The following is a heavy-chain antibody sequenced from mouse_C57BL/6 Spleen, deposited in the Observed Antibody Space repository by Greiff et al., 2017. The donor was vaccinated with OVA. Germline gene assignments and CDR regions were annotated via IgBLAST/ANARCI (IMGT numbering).Heavy chain of an antibody. CDR3: AREYYFDY. J-gene: IGHJ2*01. Sequence: EVHLVESGGGLVKPGGSLKLSCAASGFTFSSYAMSWVRQTPEKRLEWVATISDGGSYTYYPDNVKGRFTISRDNAKNNLYLQMSHLKSEDTAMYYCAREYYFDYWGQGTTLTVSS. V-gene: IGHV5-4*01. CDR2: ISDGGSYT. CDR1: GFTFSSYA.